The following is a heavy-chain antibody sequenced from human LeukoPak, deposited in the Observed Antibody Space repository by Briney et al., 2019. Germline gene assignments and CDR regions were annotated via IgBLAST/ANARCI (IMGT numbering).Heavy chain of an antibody. J-gene: IGHJ4*02. Sequence: SETLSLTCAVYGGSFSGYYWSWIRQPPGKGLEWIGEINHSGSTNYNPSLKSRVTISVDTSKNQFSLKLSSVTAADTAVYYCASTYYYDSSGYWDYWGQGTLVTVSS. CDR2: INHSGST. V-gene: IGHV4-34*01. CDR1: GGSFSGYY. CDR3: ASTYYYDSSGYWDY. D-gene: IGHD3-22*01.